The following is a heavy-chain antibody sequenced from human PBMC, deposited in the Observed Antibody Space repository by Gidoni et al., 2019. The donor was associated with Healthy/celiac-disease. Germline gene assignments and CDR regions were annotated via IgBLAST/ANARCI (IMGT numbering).Heavy chain of an antibody. CDR3: ARGEITIFGVAKEAGY. V-gene: IGHV3-11*01. D-gene: IGHD3-3*01. J-gene: IGHJ4*02. CDR1: GFTFSESY. Sequence: QGQLVATGGGVVKPGRSLRLSCAASGFTFSESYMSWIRQAPGKGLELVSYIRISGSTIYYADSVKGRFTISRDNAKNSLYLQMNSLRAEDTAVYYCARGEITIFGVAKEAGYWGQGTLVTVSS. CDR2: IRISGSTI.